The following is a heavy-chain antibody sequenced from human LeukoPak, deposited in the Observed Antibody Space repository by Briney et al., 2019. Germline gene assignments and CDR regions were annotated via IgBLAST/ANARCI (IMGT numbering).Heavy chain of an antibody. D-gene: IGHD3-16*02. CDR3: AKDPLSAGDY. CDR2: IGGSGGRT. Sequence: PGGSLRLSCAASGFTFSSYAMTWVRQAPGKGLEWVSAIGGSGGRTYYADSVKGRFTISRDNSKNTLFLQMNSLRAEDAALYYCAKDPLSAGDYWGQGTLVTVSS. J-gene: IGHJ4*02. CDR1: GFTFSSYA. V-gene: IGHV3-23*01.